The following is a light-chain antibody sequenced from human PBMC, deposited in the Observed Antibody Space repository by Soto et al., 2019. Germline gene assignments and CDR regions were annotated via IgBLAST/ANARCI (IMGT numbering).Light chain of an antibody. Sequence: EIVMTEGRATLSVSPGERATLSCRASLSVSTNLACYQQKPGQAPRLLIYDASNRATGIPARFSGSGSGTDFTLTISSLEPEDFAVYYCQQRSNWPLTFGGGTKV. J-gene: IGKJ4*01. CDR3: QQRSNWPLT. CDR2: DAS. CDR1: LSVSTN. V-gene: IGKV3-11*01.